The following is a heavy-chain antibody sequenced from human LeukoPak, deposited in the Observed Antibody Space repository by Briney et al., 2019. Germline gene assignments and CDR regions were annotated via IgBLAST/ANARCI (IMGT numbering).Heavy chain of an antibody. Sequence: PGRSLRLSCAASGFTFSSYAMHWVRQAPGKGLEWVAVISYDGSNKYYADSVKGRFTISRDNSKNTLYLQMNSLRAEDTAVYYCASTIFTHGMDVWGQGTTVTVSS. CDR1: GFTFSSYA. CDR3: ASTIFTHGMDV. D-gene: IGHD3-9*01. V-gene: IGHV3-30-3*01. CDR2: ISYDGSNK. J-gene: IGHJ6*02.